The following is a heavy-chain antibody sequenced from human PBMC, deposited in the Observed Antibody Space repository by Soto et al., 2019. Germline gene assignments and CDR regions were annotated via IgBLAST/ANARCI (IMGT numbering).Heavy chain of an antibody. D-gene: IGHD6-13*01. CDR2: INPASGST. CDR1: GYTFTHYY. CDR3: ARDLAAGDY. J-gene: IGHJ4*02. Sequence: QVQLVQSGAEVKKPGASVKLSCRTSGYTFTHYYIHWVRQAPGQGLECLAIINPASGSTNYAQDFQGRVTLTMDTSTTTVYMELSGLRAEDTAIFYCARDLAAGDYWGQGNLVTVSS. V-gene: IGHV1-46*01.